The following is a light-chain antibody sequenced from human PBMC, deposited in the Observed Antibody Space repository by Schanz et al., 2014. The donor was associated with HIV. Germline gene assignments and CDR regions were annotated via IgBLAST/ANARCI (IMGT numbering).Light chain of an antibody. CDR1: QSISNN. J-gene: IGKJ5*01. V-gene: IGKV3-15*01. CDR2: GAS. Sequence: EIVMTQSPATLSVSPGERATLSCRASQSISNNLAWYQHKPGQAPRLLIYGASTRDTGVQARFSGGGSGTEFTLTISRLQSEDFAVYYCKQYNDWPPITFGQGTRLESK. CDR3: KQYNDWPPIT.